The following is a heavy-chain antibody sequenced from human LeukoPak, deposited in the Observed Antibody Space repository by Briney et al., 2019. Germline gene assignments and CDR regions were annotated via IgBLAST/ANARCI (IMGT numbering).Heavy chain of an antibody. D-gene: IGHD5-12*01. CDR3: ARHVGYFDAFDI. J-gene: IGHJ3*02. CDR2: IYYSGST. Sequence: SETLSLTCTVSGGSISSYYWNWIRQPPGKGLEWIGYIYYSGSTNYNPSLKSRVTISVDTSKNQFSLKLSSVTAADTAVYYCARHVGYFDAFDIWGQGTMVTVSS. CDR1: GGSISSYY. V-gene: IGHV4-59*08.